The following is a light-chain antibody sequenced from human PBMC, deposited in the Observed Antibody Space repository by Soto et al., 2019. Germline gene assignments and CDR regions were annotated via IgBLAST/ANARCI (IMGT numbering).Light chain of an antibody. V-gene: IGKV3-20*01. Sequence: EIVLTQSPGTLSLSPVERATLSCRASQSVSSSYLAWYQQKPGQAPRLLISGASSRATGVPDRFSGSRSGTDFTLTISRLEPEDFVVYYCQQYGSSPLITFGQGTRLEIK. CDR1: QSVSSSY. J-gene: IGKJ5*01. CDR3: QQYGSSPLIT. CDR2: GAS.